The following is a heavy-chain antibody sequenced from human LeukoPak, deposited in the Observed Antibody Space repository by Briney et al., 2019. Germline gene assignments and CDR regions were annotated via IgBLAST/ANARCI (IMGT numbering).Heavy chain of an antibody. Sequence: GGSLRLSCAASGFTFSSYAMHWVRQAPGKGLEYVSAISSNGGSTYYANSVKGRFTISRDNSKNTLYLQMGSLRAEDMAVYYCARGNQLLYPDYWGQGTLVTVSS. CDR1: GFTFSSYA. J-gene: IGHJ4*02. V-gene: IGHV3-64*01. CDR3: ARGNQLLYPDY. D-gene: IGHD2-2*02. CDR2: ISSNGGST.